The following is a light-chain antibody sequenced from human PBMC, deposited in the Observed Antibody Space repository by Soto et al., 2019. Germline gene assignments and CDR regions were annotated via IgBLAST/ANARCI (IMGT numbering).Light chain of an antibody. V-gene: IGLV2-11*01. CDR1: SSDIGGYNY. CDR2: DVS. CDR3: CSYAGSYTHV. Sequence: QSALTQPRSVSGSPGQSVNISSTGTSSDIGGYNYVSWYQQHPGKAPKLMIYDVSKRPSGVPDRFSGSKSGNTASLTISGLQAEDEADYYCCSYAGSYTHVFGTGTKVTVL. J-gene: IGLJ1*01.